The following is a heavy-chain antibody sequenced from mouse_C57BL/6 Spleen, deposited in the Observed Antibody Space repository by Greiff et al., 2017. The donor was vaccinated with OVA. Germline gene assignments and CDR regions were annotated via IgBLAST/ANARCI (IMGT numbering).Heavy chain of an antibody. D-gene: IGHD1-1*01. CDR2: IWRGGGT. CDR3: AREGYYGVYYFDD. Sequence: VQLQESGPGLVQPSQRLSITCTVSGFSLTSYGVHWVRQSPGKGLEWLGVIWRGGGTDYNAAFISSMSISKDNSKCQGLFKMNSLQAEDTAIYDCAREGYYGVYYFDDWGQGTTRTVSS. J-gene: IGHJ2*01. V-gene: IGHV2-2*01. CDR1: GFSLTSYG.